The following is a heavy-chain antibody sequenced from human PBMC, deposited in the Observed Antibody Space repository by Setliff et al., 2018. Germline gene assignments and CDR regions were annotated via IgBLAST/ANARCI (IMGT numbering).Heavy chain of an antibody. CDR3: ARGRAHYYFSGSFMDY. V-gene: IGHV1-3*01. CDR1: GYTFLNYD. Sequence: ASVKVSCKASGYTFLNYDIHWVRQAPGQGLEWMGWMNAGNGNAEYSQRFKGRVTLSRDTSANIAYMELRSLTSEDTAVYYCARGRAHYYFSGSFMDYWGQGTLVTVSS. J-gene: IGHJ4*02. D-gene: IGHD3-10*01. CDR2: MNAGNGNA.